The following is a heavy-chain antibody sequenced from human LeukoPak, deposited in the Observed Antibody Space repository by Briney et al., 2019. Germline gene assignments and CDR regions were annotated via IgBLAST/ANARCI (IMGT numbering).Heavy chain of an antibody. Sequence: PGGSLRLSCTASGFTFRSYVFSWVRQAPGKGLVWVSRIKSDGSTNYVDSVKGRFTISRDNAKNTLSLQMNSLRPEDTGVYYCARAPSEIGGYYPEYFRHWGQGTLVTVSS. CDR3: ARAPSEIGGYYPEYFRH. CDR1: GFTFRSYV. CDR2: IKSDGST. J-gene: IGHJ1*01. D-gene: IGHD3-3*01. V-gene: IGHV3-74*01.